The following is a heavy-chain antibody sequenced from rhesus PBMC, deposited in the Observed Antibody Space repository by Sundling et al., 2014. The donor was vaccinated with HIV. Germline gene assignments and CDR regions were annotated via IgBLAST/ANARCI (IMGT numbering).Heavy chain of an antibody. D-gene: IGHD2-15*01. Sequence: QVQLQESGPGLVKPSETLSLTCAVSGYSISSGYYWNWIRQPPGKGLEWIGNFYGGGGTNYRNPSLKSRVTLSEDTSKNQFSLKMSSVTAADTAVYYCVRAKYLGYFEFWGQGALVTVSS. V-gene: IGHV4-127*01. CDR1: GYSISSGYY. CDR3: VRAKYLGYFEF. CDR2: FYGGGGTN. J-gene: IGHJ1*01.